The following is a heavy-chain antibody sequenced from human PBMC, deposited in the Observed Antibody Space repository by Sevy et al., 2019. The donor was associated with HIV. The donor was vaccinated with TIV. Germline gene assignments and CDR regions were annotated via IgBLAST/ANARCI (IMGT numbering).Heavy chain of an antibody. Sequence: SETLSLTCTVSGGSISSYYWSWIRQPPGKGLEWIGYIYYSGSTNYNPSLKSRVTISVDTSKNQFSLKLSSVTAADTAVYYCALMATRLAVDYWGQGTLVTVSS. CDR2: IYYSGST. V-gene: IGHV4-59*01. D-gene: IGHD2-8*01. J-gene: IGHJ4*02. CDR1: GGSISSYY. CDR3: ALMATRLAVDY.